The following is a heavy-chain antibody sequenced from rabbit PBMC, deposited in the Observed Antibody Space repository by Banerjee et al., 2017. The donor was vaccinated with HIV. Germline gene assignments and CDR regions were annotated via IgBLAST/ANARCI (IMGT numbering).Heavy chain of an antibody. CDR3: ARDGGYASDVFQNL. V-gene: IGHV1S40*01. J-gene: IGHJ3*01. D-gene: IGHD1-1*01. CDR1: GFSFSSSYY. Sequence: QSLEESGGDLVKPGASLTLTCTASGFSFSSSYYMCWVRQAPGKGLEWIACIYIGSDGSTYYASWAKGRFTISKTSSTTVTLQMTSLTAADTATYFCARDGGYASDVFQNLWGQGTLVTVS. CDR2: IYIGSDGST.